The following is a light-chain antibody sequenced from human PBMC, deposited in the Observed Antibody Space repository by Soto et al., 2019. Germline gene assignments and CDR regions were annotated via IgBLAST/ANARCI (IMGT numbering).Light chain of an antibody. CDR2: DAS. J-gene: IGKJ1*01. CDR1: KNINTW. V-gene: IGKV1-5*01. CDR3: QQYNIYSEA. Sequence: DVRMSLSPSALSASVGDRVTITCRASKNINTWVAWYQQKPGKAPKLLIYDASSLESGVPSRVSGSGSGTEFTLTISSLQPDDFATYYCQQYNIYSEAFGQGAKVAI.